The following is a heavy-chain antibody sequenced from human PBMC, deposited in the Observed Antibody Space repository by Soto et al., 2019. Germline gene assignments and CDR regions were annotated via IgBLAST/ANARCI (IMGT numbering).Heavy chain of an antibody. CDR3: AALGVNFDH. J-gene: IGHJ4*02. V-gene: IGHV1-58*01. D-gene: IGHD2-8*01. Sequence: QMQLVQSGPEVKKPGTSVKASCKASGFTFTSSAVQWVRQARGQRLEWIGWIGVGSGNRHYAQKFQERVTITRDMSTNTAYMELSSLRSEDTAVYYCAALGVNFDHWGQGTLVTVSS. CDR1: GFTFTSSA. CDR2: IGVGSGNR.